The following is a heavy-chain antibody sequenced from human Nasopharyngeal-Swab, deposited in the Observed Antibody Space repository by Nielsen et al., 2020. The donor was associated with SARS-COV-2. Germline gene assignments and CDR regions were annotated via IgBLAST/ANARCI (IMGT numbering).Heavy chain of an antibody. CDR2: IYWDDDK. CDR3: AHSAAYYYDSSGYYPEGFDY. Sequence: SGPTLVKPTQTLTLTCTFTGFSRSTSGEGGGWIRQPPGKAREWLALIYWDDDKRYSPSLKSRLTITKDTSKNQVVLTMTNMDPVDTATYYCAHSAAYYYDSSGYYPEGFDYWGQGTLVTVSS. V-gene: IGHV2-5*02. J-gene: IGHJ4*02. CDR1: GFSRSTSGEG. D-gene: IGHD3-22*01.